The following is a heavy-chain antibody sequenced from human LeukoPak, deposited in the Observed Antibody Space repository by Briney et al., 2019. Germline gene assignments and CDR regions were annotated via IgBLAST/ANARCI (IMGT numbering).Heavy chain of an antibody. V-gene: IGHV3-21*01. Sequence: GGSLRLSCAASGFTFSSYSMNWVRQAPGKGLEWVSSIYSSSSYIYYADSVKGRFTISRDNAKNSLYLQMNSLRAEDRAVYYCTRAFEGYFSSSRCPEFDCCGQGALVTVSS. CDR1: GFTFSSYS. CDR3: TRAFEGYFSSSRCPEFDC. J-gene: IGHJ4*02. CDR2: IYSSSSYI. D-gene: IGHD2-2*01.